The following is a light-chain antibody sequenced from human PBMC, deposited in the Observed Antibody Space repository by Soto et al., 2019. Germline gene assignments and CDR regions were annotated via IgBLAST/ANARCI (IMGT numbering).Light chain of an antibody. CDR1: SSDVGGYNY. CDR2: EVS. CDR3: SSYAGSNNFPYV. J-gene: IGLJ1*01. V-gene: IGLV2-8*01. Sequence: QSALTQPPSASGSPGQSVTISCTGTSSDVGGYNYVSWYQHHPGKAPKLMIYEVSKRPSGVPDRFSGSKSGNTASLTVSWLQAEDEADYYCSSYAGSNNFPYVFGTGTKLTVL.